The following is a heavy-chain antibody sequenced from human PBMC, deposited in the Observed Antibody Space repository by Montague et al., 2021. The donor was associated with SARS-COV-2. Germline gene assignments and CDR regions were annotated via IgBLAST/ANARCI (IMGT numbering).Heavy chain of an antibody. Sequence: SLRLSCAASGFTFSSYGMHWVRQAPGKGLEWVAVIWYDGSNKYYADSVKGRFTISRDNSKNTQYLQMNSLRAEDTAVYYCAREDPIQAFDIWGQGTMVTVSS. D-gene: IGHD5-18*01. CDR3: AREDPIQAFDI. J-gene: IGHJ3*02. CDR2: IWYDGSNK. CDR1: GFTFSSYG. V-gene: IGHV3-33*01.